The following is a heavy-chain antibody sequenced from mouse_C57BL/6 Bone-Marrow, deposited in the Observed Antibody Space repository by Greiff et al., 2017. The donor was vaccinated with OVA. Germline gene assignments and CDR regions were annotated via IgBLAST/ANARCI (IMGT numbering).Heavy chain of an antibody. CDR2: INPSSGYT. D-gene: IGHD1-1*01. CDR3: ARATYYYGSSSYYYAMDY. J-gene: IGHJ4*01. CDR1: GYTFTSYT. V-gene: IGHV1-4*01. Sequence: VKLMESGAELARPGASVKMSCKASGYTFTSYTMHWVKQRPGQGLEWIGYINPSSGYTKYNQKFKDKATLTADKSSSTAYMQLSSLTSEDSAVYYCARATYYYGSSSYYYAMDYWGQGTSVTVSS.